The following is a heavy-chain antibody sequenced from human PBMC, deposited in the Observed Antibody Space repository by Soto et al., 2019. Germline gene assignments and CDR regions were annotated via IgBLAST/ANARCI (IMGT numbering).Heavy chain of an antibody. D-gene: IGHD5-12*01. V-gene: IGHV3-74*01. J-gene: IGHJ4*02. CDR2: INTDGSET. CDR1: GFTFSSNW. CDR3: TTDRRGGYDPQFDN. Sequence: GGSLRLSCAASGFTFSSNWMHWVRRLPGRGLVWVSRINTDGSETSYVDSVKGRFTISRDNPKNTLYLQMNSLRVEDTAVYYCTTDRRGGYDPQFDNWGQGTLVTVSS.